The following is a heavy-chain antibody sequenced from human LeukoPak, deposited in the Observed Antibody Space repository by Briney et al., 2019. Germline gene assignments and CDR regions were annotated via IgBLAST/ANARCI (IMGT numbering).Heavy chain of an antibody. V-gene: IGHV1-3*01. Sequence: ASVKVSCKASGYTFTSYAMHWVRQAPGQRLEWMGWINAGNGNTKYSQKFQGRVTITRDTSASTAYMELSSLRSEDTAVYYCASAGLQLLSWSYFDYWGQGTLVTVSS. D-gene: IGHD5-24*01. CDR2: INAGNGNT. CDR1: GYTFTSYA. J-gene: IGHJ4*02. CDR3: ASAGLQLLSWSYFDY.